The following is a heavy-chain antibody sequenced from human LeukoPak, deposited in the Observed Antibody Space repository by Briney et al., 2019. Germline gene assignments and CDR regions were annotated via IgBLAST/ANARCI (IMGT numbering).Heavy chain of an antibody. CDR1: GFTFSSYS. D-gene: IGHD1-26*01. Sequence: GGSLRLSCAASGFTFSSYSMNWVRQAPGKGLEWVSSITSSSSYIYYADSVKGRFTISRDNSKNTLYLQMNSLRAEDTAVYYCARDLGSYRRYFDYWGQGTLVTVSS. V-gene: IGHV3-21*01. CDR3: ARDLGSYRRYFDY. CDR2: ITSSSSYI. J-gene: IGHJ4*02.